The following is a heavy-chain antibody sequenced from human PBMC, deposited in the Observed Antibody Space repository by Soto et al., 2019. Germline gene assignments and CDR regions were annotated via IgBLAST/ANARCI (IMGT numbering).Heavy chain of an antibody. CDR1: GGSFSGYY. CDR2: INHSGST. V-gene: IGHV4-34*01. J-gene: IGHJ4*02. Sequence: PSETLSLTCAVYGGSFSGYYWRWIRQPPGKGLEWIGEINHSGSTNYNPSLKSRVTISVDTSKNQFSLKLSSVTAADTAVYYWARGAIAAAGTLPYWGQGTLVTVSS. D-gene: IGHD6-13*01. CDR3: ARGAIAAAGTLPY.